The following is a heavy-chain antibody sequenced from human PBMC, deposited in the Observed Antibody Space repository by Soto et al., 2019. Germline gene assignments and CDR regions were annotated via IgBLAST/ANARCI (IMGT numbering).Heavy chain of an antibody. J-gene: IGHJ3*02. CDR3: ARRDLGSEYSSSAVPGDAFDI. Sequence: GESLKISCKGSGYSFTSYWIGWVRQMPGKGLEWMGIIYPGDSDTRYSPSFQGQVTISADKSISTAYLQWSSLKASDTAMYYCARRDLGSEYSSSAVPGDAFDIWGQGTMVTVSS. V-gene: IGHV5-51*01. CDR1: GYSFTSYW. CDR2: IYPGDSDT. D-gene: IGHD6-6*01.